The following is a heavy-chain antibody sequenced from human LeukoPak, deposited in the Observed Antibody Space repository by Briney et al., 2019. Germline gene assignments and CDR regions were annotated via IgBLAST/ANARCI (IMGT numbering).Heavy chain of an antibody. CDR2: IIPIFGTA. Sequence: ASVTVSCKASGGTFRSYAISWVRQAPGQGLEWMGGIIPIFGTANYAQKFQGRVTITADKSTSTAYMELSSLRSEDTAVYYCARDALRGYCSGGSCYYGMDVWGKGTTVTVSS. CDR3: ARDALRGYCSGGSCYYGMDV. V-gene: IGHV1-69*06. J-gene: IGHJ6*04. CDR1: GGTFRSYA. D-gene: IGHD2-15*01.